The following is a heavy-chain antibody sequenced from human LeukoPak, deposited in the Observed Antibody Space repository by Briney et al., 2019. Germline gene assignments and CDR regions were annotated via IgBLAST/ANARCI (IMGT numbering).Heavy chain of an antibody. CDR3: ARHGSYSLAF. Sequence: SETLSLTCAVSGGSISSGGYWSWLRQPPGKGLEWIGQIYYIGSTNYNPSLESRVIMSLDKSTNQLSLRFNSVTAADTAVYYCARHGSYSLAFWGQGALVTVSS. CDR1: GGSISSGGY. D-gene: IGHD1-26*01. CDR2: IYYIGST. V-gene: IGHV4-4*02. J-gene: IGHJ4*02.